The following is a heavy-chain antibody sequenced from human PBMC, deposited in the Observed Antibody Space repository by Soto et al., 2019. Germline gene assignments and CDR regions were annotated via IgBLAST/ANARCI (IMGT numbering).Heavy chain of an antibody. D-gene: IGHD6-19*01. CDR1: GFTFSSYA. CDR2: ISASGGST. Sequence: GSLRLSCAASGFTFSSYAMTWVRQAPGKGLEWVSTISASGGSTSYADSVKGRFTISRDNSKNTLYLQMNSLRAEDTAVYYCAKEEASAWLSKYFQHWGQGTLVTVSS. J-gene: IGHJ1*01. V-gene: IGHV3-23*01. CDR3: AKEEASAWLSKYFQH.